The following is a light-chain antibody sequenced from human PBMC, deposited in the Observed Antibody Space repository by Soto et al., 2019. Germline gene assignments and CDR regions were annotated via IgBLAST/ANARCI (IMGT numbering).Light chain of an antibody. CDR1: QSVSSY. CDR3: QQYGRSPRT. V-gene: IGKV3-20*01. Sequence: EIVLTQSPGTLSLSPGERATLSCRASQSVSSYLAWYQQKPDQAPRLLIYGASSRATGIPDRFSGRGSGTDFALTISRLEPEDFAVYYCQQYGRSPRTFGKGTKVDIK. CDR2: GAS. J-gene: IGKJ1*01.